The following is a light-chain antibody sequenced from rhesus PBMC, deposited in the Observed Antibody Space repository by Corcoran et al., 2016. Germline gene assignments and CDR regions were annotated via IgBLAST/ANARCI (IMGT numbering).Light chain of an antibody. Sequence: DIQMTQSPSSLSASVGDTVTISCRASQGVMNWLAWYQQKPGKAPKHLIYRASQLQSGVPSRFSGGGSVTYFTLTISSLQSEDFATYFCQQYSRGPLTFGGGTKVDLK. J-gene: IGKJ4*01. CDR3: QQYSRGPLT. CDR1: QGVMNW. CDR2: RAS. V-gene: IGKV1-22*01.